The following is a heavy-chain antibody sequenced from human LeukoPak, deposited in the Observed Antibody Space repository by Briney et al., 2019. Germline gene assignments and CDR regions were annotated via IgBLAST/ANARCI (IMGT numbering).Heavy chain of an antibody. CDR1: GGSFSGCY. V-gene: IGHV4-34*01. D-gene: IGHD7-27*01. J-gene: IGHJ3*02. Sequence: SETLSLTCAVYGGSFSGCYWSWIRQPPGKGLEWIGEINHSGSTNYSPSLKSRVTISVDTSKNQFSLKLSSVTAADTAVYYCARFPRAYLGIRAFDIWGQGTMVTVSS. CDR2: INHSGST. CDR3: ARFPRAYLGIRAFDI.